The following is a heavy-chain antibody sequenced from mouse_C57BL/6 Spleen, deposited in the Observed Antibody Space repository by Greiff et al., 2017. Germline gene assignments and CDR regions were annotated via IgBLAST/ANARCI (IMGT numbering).Heavy chain of an antibody. D-gene: IGHD1-3*01. Sequence: LQESGAELARPGASVKLSCKASGYTFTSYGISWVKQRTGQGLEWIGEIYPRSGNTYYNEKFKGKATLTADKSSSTAYMELRSLTSEDSAVYFCARGDSGWYFDVWGTGTTVTVSS. CDR3: ARGDSGWYFDV. V-gene: IGHV1-81*01. J-gene: IGHJ1*03. CDR2: IYPRSGNT. CDR1: GYTFTSYG.